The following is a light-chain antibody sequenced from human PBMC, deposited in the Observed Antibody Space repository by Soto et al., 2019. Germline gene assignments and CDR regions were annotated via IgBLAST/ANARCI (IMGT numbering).Light chain of an antibody. CDR1: QSINTW. J-gene: IGKJ1*01. CDR2: DAY. Sequence: IQMTQSPSTLSASVGDRVTITCRASQSINTWLAWYHQKPGMAPKLLISDAYTLESGVPSRFSGSGSGPEFTLTISSLQPDDFGTYYCQQYNSFAWTFGQGTKVDIK. V-gene: IGKV1-5*01. CDR3: QQYNSFAWT.